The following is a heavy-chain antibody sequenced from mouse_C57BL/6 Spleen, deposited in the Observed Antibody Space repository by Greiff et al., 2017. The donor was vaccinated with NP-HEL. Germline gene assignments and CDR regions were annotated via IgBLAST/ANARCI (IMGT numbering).Heavy chain of an antibody. Sequence: EVKLQESGGDLVKPGGSLKLSCAASGFTFSSYGMSWVRQTPDKRLEWVATISSGGSYTYYPDSVKGRFTISRDNAKNTLYLQMSSLKSEDTAMYYCARQEGTRKNAMDYWGQGTSVTVSS. J-gene: IGHJ4*01. CDR3: ARQEGTRKNAMDY. CDR2: ISSGGSYT. V-gene: IGHV5-6*01. CDR1: GFTFSSYG.